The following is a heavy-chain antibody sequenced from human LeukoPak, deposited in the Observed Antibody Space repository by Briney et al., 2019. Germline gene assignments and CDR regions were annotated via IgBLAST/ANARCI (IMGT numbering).Heavy chain of an antibody. V-gene: IGHV4-34*01. J-gene: IGHJ3*02. D-gene: IGHD3-22*01. CDR1: GGSFSGYY. CDR3: ARRYDSSGYYWGGVGLNAFDI. CDR2: INHSGST. Sequence: PSETLSLTCAVYGGSFSGYYWSWIRQPPGKGLEWIGEINHSGSTYYNPSLKSRVTISVDTSKNQFSLKLSSVTAADTAVYYCARRYDSSGYYWGGVGLNAFDIWGQGTMVTVSS.